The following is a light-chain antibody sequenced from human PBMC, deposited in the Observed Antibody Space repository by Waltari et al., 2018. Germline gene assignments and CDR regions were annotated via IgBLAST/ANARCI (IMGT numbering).Light chain of an antibody. J-gene: IGLJ2*01. CDR2: GNI. CDR3: QSYDKSLSVV. Sequence: QSVLTQPPSVSGAPGQRVTIPCTGSSSNIGANYDVHWYQQLPGTAPNLPSYGNIKRPPGVPGRFSGSKSGTSASLAITGLQAEDEADYYCQSYDKSLSVVFGGGTKLTVL. CDR1: SSNIGANYD. V-gene: IGLV1-40*01.